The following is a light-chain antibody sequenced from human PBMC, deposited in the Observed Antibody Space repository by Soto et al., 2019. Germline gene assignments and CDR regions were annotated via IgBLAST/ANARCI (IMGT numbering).Light chain of an antibody. V-gene: IGKV1-39*01. CDR3: QQTYSTPIT. CDR2: GAS. J-gene: IGKJ5*01. CDR1: QIIVTY. Sequence: SPSSLSAPVGDRVTITCRASQIIVTYLSWYQQRPGKAPTLLIYGASTLQRGVPSRFSGSGSGTDFTLTINSLQPEDSATYYCQQTYSTPITFGRGTRLEIK.